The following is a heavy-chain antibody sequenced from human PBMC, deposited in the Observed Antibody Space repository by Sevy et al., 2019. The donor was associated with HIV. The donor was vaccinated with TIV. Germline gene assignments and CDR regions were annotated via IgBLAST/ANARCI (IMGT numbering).Heavy chain of an antibody. CDR2: IYRRGST. J-gene: IGHJ6*03. CDR3: TGEVRYYASGSSPMDV. D-gene: IGHD3-10*01. CDR1: GGSISSSNW. V-gene: IGHV4-4*02. Sequence: SETLSLTCAVSGGSISSSNWWSWVRQHPGKGLEWIGEIYRRGSTRYNPSLQSRVTISVDRSKNEVSLNLSSLNAADTAVYYCTGEVRYYASGSSPMDVWGKGTTVTVSS.